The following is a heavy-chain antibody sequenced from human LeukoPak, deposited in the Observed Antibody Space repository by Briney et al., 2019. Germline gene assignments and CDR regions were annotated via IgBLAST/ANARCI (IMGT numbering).Heavy chain of an antibody. CDR3: ARGPAARRPTDY. CDR1: GGFFSGYY. Sequence: SETLSLTCAVYGGFFSGYYWSWIRQPPGKGLEWVGEINHSGSTNYNPSLKSRVTISVDTSKNQFSLKLSSVTAADTAVYYCARGPAARRPTDYWGQGTLVTVSS. J-gene: IGHJ4*02. D-gene: IGHD6-6*01. V-gene: IGHV4-34*01. CDR2: INHSGST.